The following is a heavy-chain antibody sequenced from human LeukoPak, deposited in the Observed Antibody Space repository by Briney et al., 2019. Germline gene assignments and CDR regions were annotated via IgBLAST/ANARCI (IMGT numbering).Heavy chain of an antibody. V-gene: IGHV4-59*01. CDR1: GGSISTYY. J-gene: IGHJ6*02. Sequence: SEILSLTCSVSGGSISTYYWSWIRQPPGKGLEWIGYLYHSGSTNYNPSLKSRVTISVDTSKNELSLKLSSVTAADTAVYYCARGGYSSSDPNDNYYFRMDVWGQGTTVTVSS. CDR3: ARGGYSSSDPNDNYYFRMDV. D-gene: IGHD6-19*01. CDR2: LYHSGST.